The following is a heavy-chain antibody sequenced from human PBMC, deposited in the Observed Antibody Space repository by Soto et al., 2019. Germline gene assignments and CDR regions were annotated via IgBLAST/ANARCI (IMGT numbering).Heavy chain of an antibody. V-gene: IGHV3-30-3*01. CDR1: GFTFSSYA. J-gene: IGHJ4*02. Sequence: QVQLVESGGGVVQPGRSLRLSCAASGFTFSSYAMHWVRQAPGKGLEWVAVISYDGSNKYYADSVKGRFTISRDNSKNTLYLQMNSLRAEDTAVYYCARGRGYYYGSGISYWGQGILVTVSS. CDR3: ARGRGYYYGSGISY. CDR2: ISYDGSNK. D-gene: IGHD3-10*01.